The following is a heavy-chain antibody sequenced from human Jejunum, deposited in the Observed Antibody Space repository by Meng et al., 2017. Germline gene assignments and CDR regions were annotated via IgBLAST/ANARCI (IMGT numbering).Heavy chain of an antibody. D-gene: IGHD3-10*01. V-gene: IGHV3-7*01. J-gene: IGHJ4*02. CDR2: VNQDGSDK. CDR1: GFTFSSYW. Sequence: GESLKISCAASGFTFSSYWMTWVRQAPGKGLEWVALVNQDGSDKYYVDSVKGRFTISRDNAKNSLYLQMNSLRAEDTAVYYCANSNFRDSDYWGQGTLVTGSS. CDR3: ANSNFRDSDY.